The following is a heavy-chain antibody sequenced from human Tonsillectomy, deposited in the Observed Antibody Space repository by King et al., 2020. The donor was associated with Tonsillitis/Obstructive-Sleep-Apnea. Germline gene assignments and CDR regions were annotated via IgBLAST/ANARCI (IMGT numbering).Heavy chain of an antibody. CDR1: GGSISSSSYY. D-gene: IGHD6-13*01. CDR2: IYYSGST. Sequence: LQLQESGPGLVKPSETLSLTCTVSGGSISSSSYYWGWIRQPPGKGLEWIGSIYYSGSTYYNPSLKSRVTISVDTSKNQFYLKLSSVTAADTAVYYCARLVAAAGKFDYWGQGTLVTVSS. V-gene: IGHV4-39*01. J-gene: IGHJ4*02. CDR3: ARLVAAAGKFDY.